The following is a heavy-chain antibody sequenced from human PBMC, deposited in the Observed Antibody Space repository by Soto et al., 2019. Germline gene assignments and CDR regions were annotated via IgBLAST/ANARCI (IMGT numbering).Heavy chain of an antibody. CDR2: INHSGST. CDR1: GGSFSGYY. J-gene: IGHJ6*02. D-gene: IGHD6-13*01. V-gene: IGHV4-34*01. CDR3: ARERRYSSSWFYYYYGMDV. Sequence: SETLSLTCAVYGGSFSGYYWSWIRQPPGKGLEWIGEINHSGSTNYNPSLKSRVTISVDTSKNQFSLKLSSVTAADTAVYYCARERRYSSSWFYYYYGMDVWGQGTTVTVSS.